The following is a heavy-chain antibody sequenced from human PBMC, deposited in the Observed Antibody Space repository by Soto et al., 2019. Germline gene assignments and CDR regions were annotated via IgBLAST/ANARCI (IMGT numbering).Heavy chain of an antibody. CDR2: IIPIFGTA. CDR1: GGTFSSYA. J-gene: IGHJ6*02. V-gene: IGHV1-69*13. Sequence: GASVKVSCKASGGTFSSYAISWVRQAPGQGLEWMGGIIPIFGTANYAQKFQGRVTITADESTSTAYMELSSLRSEDTAVYYCATRSSSYYYYSMDVWGQGTTVTVSS. D-gene: IGHD6-6*01. CDR3: ATRSSSYYYYSMDV.